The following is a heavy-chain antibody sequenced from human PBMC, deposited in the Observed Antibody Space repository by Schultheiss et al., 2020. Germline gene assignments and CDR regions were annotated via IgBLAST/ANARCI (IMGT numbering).Heavy chain of an antibody. CDR2: IKSKTDGGTT. CDR1: GFSFSDTW. D-gene: IGHD6-13*01. J-gene: IGHJ4*02. Sequence: GGSLRLSCAASGFSFSDTWMSWVRQAPGKGLEWVGRIKSKTDGGTTDYAAPVKGRFTISRDDSKSTLYLQMNSLKTEDTAVYYCTTDFFGAANFWGQGTLVTVAS. CDR3: TTDFFGAANF. V-gene: IGHV3-15*01.